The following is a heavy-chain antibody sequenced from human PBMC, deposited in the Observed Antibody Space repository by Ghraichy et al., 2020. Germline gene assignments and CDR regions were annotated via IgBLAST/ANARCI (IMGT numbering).Heavy chain of an antibody. CDR1: GGSISSYY. CDR3: ARCRGGDCYYGEIDY. D-gene: IGHD2-21*02. J-gene: IGHJ4*02. V-gene: IGHV4-59*01. Sequence: SETLSLTCTVSGGSISSYYWSWIRQPPGKGLEWIGYIYYSGSTNYNPSLKSRVTISVDTSKNQFSLKLSSVTAADTAVYYCARCRGGDCYYGEIDYWGQGTLVTVSS. CDR2: IYYSGST.